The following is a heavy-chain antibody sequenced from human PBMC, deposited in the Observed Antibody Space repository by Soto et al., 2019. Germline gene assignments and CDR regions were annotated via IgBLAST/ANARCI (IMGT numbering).Heavy chain of an antibody. CDR3: ARGDCTNGVCSFDY. D-gene: IGHD2-8*01. V-gene: IGHV4-34*01. Sequence: SETLSLTCAVYGGSFSGYYWSWIRQPPGKGLEWIGEINHSGSTNYNPSLKSRVTISVDTSKNQFSLKLSSVTAADTAVYYCARGDCTNGVCSFDYWGQGTLVTVSS. J-gene: IGHJ4*02. CDR1: GGSFSGYY. CDR2: INHSGST.